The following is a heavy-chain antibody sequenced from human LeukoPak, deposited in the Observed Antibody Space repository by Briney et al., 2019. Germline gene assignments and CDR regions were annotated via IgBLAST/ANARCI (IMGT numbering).Heavy chain of an antibody. CDR2: ISGSGGST. V-gene: IGHV3-23*01. J-gene: IGHJ4*02. CDR1: GFTFSSYA. Sequence: GGSLRLSCAASGFTFSSYAMSWVRQAPGKGLEWVSAISGSGGSTYYADSVKGRFTISRDNSKNTLYLQMNSLRAEDTAVYYCAKDNRRHYTSGPNPDSLHWGQGALVTVSS. CDR3: AKDNRRHYTSGPNPDSLH. D-gene: IGHD6-19*01.